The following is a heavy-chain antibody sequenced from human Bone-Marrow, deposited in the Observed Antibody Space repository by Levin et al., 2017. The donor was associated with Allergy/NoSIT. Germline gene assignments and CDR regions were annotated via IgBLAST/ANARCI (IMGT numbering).Heavy chain of an antibody. CDR3: ARRASTWDLDY. Sequence: TGGSLRLSCAASGFTFTSHDMTWVRQAPGKGLEWVSAISGSGVSTYYADSVKGRFTISRDNSKNTLYLQMNSLRVEDTAVYYCARRASTWDLDYWGQGTLVTVSS. D-gene: IGHD2/OR15-2a*01. J-gene: IGHJ4*02. CDR2: ISGSGVST. V-gene: IGHV3-23*01. CDR1: GFTFTSHD.